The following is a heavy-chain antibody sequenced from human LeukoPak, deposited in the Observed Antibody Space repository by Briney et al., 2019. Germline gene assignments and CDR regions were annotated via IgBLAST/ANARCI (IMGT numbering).Heavy chain of an antibody. V-gene: IGHV3-21*01. CDR1: GFTFSSYA. CDR3: ARDDYDFWSGYYTSYYYYYYMDV. CDR2: ISSSSSYI. D-gene: IGHD3-3*01. Sequence: GGSLRLTCAASGFTFSSYAMNWVRQAPGKGLEWVSSISSSSSYIYYADSVKGRFTISRDNAKNSLYLQMNSLRAEDTAVYYCARDDYDFWSGYYTSYYYYYYMDVWGKGTTVTVSS. J-gene: IGHJ6*03.